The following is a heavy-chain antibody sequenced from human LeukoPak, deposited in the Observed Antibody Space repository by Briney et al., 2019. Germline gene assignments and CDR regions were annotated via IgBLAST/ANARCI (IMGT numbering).Heavy chain of an antibody. CDR2: IIPILGIA. Sequence: SVKVSCKASGGTFSSYAISWVRQAPGQGLEWMGRIIPILGIANYAQKFQGRVTITADKSTSTAYMELSSLRSEDTAVYYCARDPQMSQHSPWGQGTLVTVSS. D-gene: IGHD5-18*01. V-gene: IGHV1-69*04. CDR3: ARDPQMSQHSP. CDR1: GGTFSSYA. J-gene: IGHJ5*02.